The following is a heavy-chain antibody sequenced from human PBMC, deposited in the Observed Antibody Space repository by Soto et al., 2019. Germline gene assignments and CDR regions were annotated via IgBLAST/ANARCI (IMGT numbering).Heavy chain of an antibody. V-gene: IGHV3-30*18. J-gene: IGHJ6*02. Sequence: GGSLRLSCEASGFDFSSYAMHWVRRAPGKGLEWVGVISYDGNYIYYADSVKGRFTISRDNSKNTLYVQVNSLRPEDTAVYYCAKGILSATIGPYAMDVWGQGTTVTVSS. CDR1: GFDFSSYA. CDR2: ISYDGNYI. CDR3: AKGILSATIGPYAMDV. D-gene: IGHD3-16*01.